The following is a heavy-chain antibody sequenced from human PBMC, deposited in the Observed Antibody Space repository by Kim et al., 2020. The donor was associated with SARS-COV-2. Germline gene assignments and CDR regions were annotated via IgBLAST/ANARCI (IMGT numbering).Heavy chain of an antibody. CDR3: ATYGANDAFDI. J-gene: IGHJ3*02. D-gene: IGHD4-17*01. Sequence: KEYADSGKGRFTVSRDNAKNSVFLQMNSLRADDTAVYYCATYGANDAFDIWGQGTMVTVSS. CDR2: K. V-gene: IGHV3-21*06.